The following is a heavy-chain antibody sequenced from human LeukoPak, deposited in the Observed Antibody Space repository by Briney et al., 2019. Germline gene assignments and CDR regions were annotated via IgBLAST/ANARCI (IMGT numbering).Heavy chain of an antibody. J-gene: IGHJ4*01. CDR2: ISGDGSVT. V-gene: IGHV3-74*01. D-gene: IGHD6-6*01. CDR3: ARYSSSSGGASYYLDY. CDR1: GFTLRNYW. Sequence: GGSPRPSCTASGFTLRNYWMHWVRQVPGKRLVWVSRISGDGSVTNYADSVQGRFTISRDNAKNIVYLQINSLRSEDTAVYYCARYSSSSGGASYYLDYWGHGALVTVSS.